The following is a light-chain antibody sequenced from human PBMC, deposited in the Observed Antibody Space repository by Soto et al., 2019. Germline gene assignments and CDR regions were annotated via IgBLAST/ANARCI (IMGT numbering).Light chain of an antibody. V-gene: IGLV1-47*02. CDR2: SDN. CDR3: SAWDNSLNGYV. Sequence: QSVLTQPPSASGTPGQRVTISCSGSSSNIGTNYVYWYQQLPGTAPKLLIYSDNQRPSGVPDRFSGSKSGTSASLAVSGLRSEDEGDYYCSAWDNSLNGYVFGPGTKLTVL. J-gene: IGLJ1*01. CDR1: SSNIGTNY.